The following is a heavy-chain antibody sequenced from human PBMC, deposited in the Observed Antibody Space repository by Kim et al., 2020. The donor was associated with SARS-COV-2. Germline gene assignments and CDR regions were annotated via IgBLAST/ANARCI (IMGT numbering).Heavy chain of an antibody. CDR1: GGSISSGGYY. Sequence: SETLSLTCTVSGGSISSGGYYWSWIRQHPGKGLEWIGYIYYSGSTYYNPSLKSRVTISVDTSKNQFYLKLSSVTAADTAVYYCAGDPLKNPVPLGYYYYYGMGVGGRGTTVTVSS. V-gene: IGHV4-31*03. CDR3: AGDPLKNPVPLGYYYYYGMGV. CDR2: IYYSGST. J-gene: IGHJ6*02.